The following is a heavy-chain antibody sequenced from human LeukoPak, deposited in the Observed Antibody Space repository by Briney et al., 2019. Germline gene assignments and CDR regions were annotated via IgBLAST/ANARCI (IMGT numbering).Heavy chain of an antibody. V-gene: IGHV3-7*01. CDR3: ARDQPHPDCSSTSCYRWDAFDI. Sequence: PGGSLRLSRAASGFTFSSYWMSWVRQAPGKGLEWVANIKQDGSEKYYVDSVKGRFTISRDNAKNSLYLQMNSLRAEDTAVYYCARDQPHPDCSSTSCYRWDAFDIWGQGTLVTVSS. CDR1: GFTFSSYW. D-gene: IGHD2-2*02. CDR2: IKQDGSEK. J-gene: IGHJ4*02.